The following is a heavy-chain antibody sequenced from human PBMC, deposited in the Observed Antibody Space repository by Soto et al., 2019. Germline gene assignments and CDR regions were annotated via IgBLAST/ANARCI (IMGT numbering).Heavy chain of an antibody. CDR2: MSYDGRNR. J-gene: IGHJ4*02. CDR3: TINFDFWSGYAGNADS. D-gene: IGHD3-3*01. CDR1: GFRFSSYN. Sequence: QVQLVESRGGEVRPGRSLRLSCTASGFRFSSYNMHWVRQAPGKGLEWVAVMSYDGRNRDYGDSVKGRFIISRDNSKNTLYLQMNSLRPEDTAVYYCTINFDFWSGYAGNADSWGQGTRVTVSP. V-gene: IGHV3-30*03.